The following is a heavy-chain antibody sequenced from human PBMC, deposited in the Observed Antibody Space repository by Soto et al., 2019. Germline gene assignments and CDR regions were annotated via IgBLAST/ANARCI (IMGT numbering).Heavy chain of an antibody. Sequence: SVTVSCKASGYTFTSCAMHWVRQAPGQRLEWMGWIIPILGIANYAQKFQGRVTITADKSTSTAYMELSSLRSEDTAVYYCARDRSSGWYYFDYWGQGTLVTVSS. J-gene: IGHJ4*02. V-gene: IGHV1-69*10. CDR1: GYTFTSCA. D-gene: IGHD6-19*01. CDR3: ARDRSSGWYYFDY. CDR2: IIPILGIA.